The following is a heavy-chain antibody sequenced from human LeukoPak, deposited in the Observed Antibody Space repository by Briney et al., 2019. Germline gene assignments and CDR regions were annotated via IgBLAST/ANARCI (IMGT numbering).Heavy chain of an antibody. V-gene: IGHV6-1*01. J-gene: IGHJ4*02. D-gene: IGHD3-16*01. CDR2: TYYRSKWYA. CDR1: GDIFSSNSAA. CDR3: ARDPSAGGFDY. Sequence: SQTLSLTCALSGDIFSSNSAACNWIRQSPSRGLEWLGRTYYRSKWYADYALSVKSRITINPDKSKNQFSLQLNSVTPEDTAVYYCARDPSAGGFDYWGQGTLVTVSS.